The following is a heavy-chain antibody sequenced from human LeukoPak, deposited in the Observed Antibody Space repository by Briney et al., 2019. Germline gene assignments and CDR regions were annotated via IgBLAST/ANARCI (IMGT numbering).Heavy chain of an antibody. CDR3: ARVSGITMIVVLQSDAFDI. V-gene: IGHV4-39*07. J-gene: IGHJ3*02. CDR1: GGSISSSSYY. Sequence: SETLSLTCTVSGGSISSSSYYWGWIRQPPGKGLEWIGSIYYSGSTYYNPSLKSRVAISVDTSKNQFSLKLSSVTAADTAVYYCARVSGITMIVVLQSDAFDIWGQGTLVTVSS. CDR2: IYYSGST. D-gene: IGHD3-22*01.